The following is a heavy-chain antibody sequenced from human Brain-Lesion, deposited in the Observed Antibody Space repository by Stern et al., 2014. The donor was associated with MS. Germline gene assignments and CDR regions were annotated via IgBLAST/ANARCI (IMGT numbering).Heavy chain of an antibody. Sequence: EVQLVESGGGLVQPGGSLRLSCAGSGFSLSSYWMSWVRQAPGTGPALGATINQDGSERNYLDPVKGRFTISRDNSKNSVFLQMNSLRVDDTSVYYCARDCGSGSCYQTQYYYGVDVWGQGTTVIVSS. CDR1: GFSLSSYW. V-gene: IGHV3-7*01. J-gene: IGHJ6*02. CDR2: INQDGSER. D-gene: IGHD2-15*01. CDR3: ARDCGSGSCYQTQYYYGVDV.